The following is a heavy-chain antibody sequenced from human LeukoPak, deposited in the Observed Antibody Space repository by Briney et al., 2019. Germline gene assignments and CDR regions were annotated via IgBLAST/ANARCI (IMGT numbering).Heavy chain of an antibody. J-gene: IGHJ4*02. D-gene: IGHD6-19*01. V-gene: IGHV3-11*06. CDR2: ISSSSSYT. CDR3: ARHRGSGWYYNY. CDR1: GFAFSDYY. Sequence: PGGSLRLSCAASGFAFSDYYMSWIRQAPGKGLEWVSYISSSSSYTNYADSVKGRFTISRDNAKNSLYLQMNSLRAEDTAVYYCARHRGSGWYYNYWGQGTLVTVSS.